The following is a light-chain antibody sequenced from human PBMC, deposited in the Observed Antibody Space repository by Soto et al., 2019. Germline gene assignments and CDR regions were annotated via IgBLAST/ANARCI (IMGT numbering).Light chain of an antibody. CDR1: QSVASNY. V-gene: IGKV3-20*01. J-gene: IGKJ1*01. Sequence: EIALTQSPGTLSLSPGERATLSCSASQSVASNYLAWHQQKPGQAPRLLIYAASSRATGVPDRFSGSGSGTDFTLTIRRLEPEDFAVYYCQQYGSSPWTFGQGTKVEIK. CDR2: AAS. CDR3: QQYGSSPWT.